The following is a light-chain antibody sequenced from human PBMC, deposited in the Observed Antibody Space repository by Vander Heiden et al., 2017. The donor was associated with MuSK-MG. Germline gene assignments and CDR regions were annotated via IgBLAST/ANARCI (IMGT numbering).Light chain of an antibody. CDR2: EGS. CDR3: CSYAGSSTL. V-gene: IGLV2-23*01. CDR1: SSDVGSYNL. Sequence: SALTQPASESGSPGEPHTLSCPGPSSDVGSYNLFSWYPRHTGKAPKLLIYEGSKRPAWVANRCSGSKSCNTASLTISGRQAEEEAEYYCCSYAGSSTLFGGGTKLTVL. J-gene: IGLJ2*01.